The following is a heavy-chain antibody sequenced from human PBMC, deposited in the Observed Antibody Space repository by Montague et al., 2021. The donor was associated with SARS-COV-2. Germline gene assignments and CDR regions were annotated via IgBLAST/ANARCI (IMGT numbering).Heavy chain of an antibody. CDR3: ARETMTGDAFDI. D-gene: IGHD1-14*01. CDR2: FYSFGST. J-gene: IGHJ3*02. Sequence: SETLSLTCTVSGASVSASYWGWIRQSPGKGLEWIGYFYSFGSTNYNPSLKSRVTISRDTSKNQFSLKVRSVTAADTAVYYCARETMTGDAFDIWGQGTMVTVSS. V-gene: IGHV4-59*02. CDR1: GASVSASY.